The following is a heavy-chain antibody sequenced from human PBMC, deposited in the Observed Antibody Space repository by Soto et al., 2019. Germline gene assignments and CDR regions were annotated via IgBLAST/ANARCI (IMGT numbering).Heavy chain of an antibody. V-gene: IGHV4-39*02. CDR1: SGPIRSSSHY. D-gene: IGHD1-1*01. J-gene: IGHJ4*02. CDR3: AREGGYVDY. Sequence: WETLSLTCTVSSGPIRSSSHYWGWIRQSPGTGLEWIGSIDESGDSYYNPSLKSRVTILVDTSKNQFSLKLMSVTGADSAIYYCAREGGYVDYWGQGTLVTVSS. CDR2: IDESGDS.